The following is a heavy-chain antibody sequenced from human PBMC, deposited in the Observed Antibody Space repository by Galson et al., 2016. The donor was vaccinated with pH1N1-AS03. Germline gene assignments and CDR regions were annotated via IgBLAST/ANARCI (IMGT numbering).Heavy chain of an antibody. CDR2: IIPIFGTV. D-gene: IGHD3-22*01. V-gene: IGHV1-69*13. J-gene: IGHJ6*02. CDR1: GGTFNSYA. CDR3: AKDRGGTPLFLGIWPYYGMDV. Sequence: SVKVSCKASGGTFNSYAISWVRQAPGQGLEWMGEIIPIFGTVNFAQRFQGRLTITADESTSTAYMDLSSLRTEDTALYYCAKDRGGTPLFLGIWPYYGMDVWGQGTTVTVSS.